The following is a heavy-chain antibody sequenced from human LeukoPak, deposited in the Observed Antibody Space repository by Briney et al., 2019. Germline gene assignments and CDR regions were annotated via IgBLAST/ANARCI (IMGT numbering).Heavy chain of an antibody. V-gene: IGHV3-43*02. CDR1: GFTFDDYA. CDR2: ISGYGGST. D-gene: IGHD2-2*01. CDR3: AKAPGFCSTTSCPGDH. Sequence: PGGSLRLSRAASGFTFDDYAMHWVRQAPGKGLEWVSLISGYGGSTYYADSVKGRFTISRDNSKNSLYLQMNSLTAEDTALYYCAKAPGFCSTTSCPGDHWGQGTLVTVSS. J-gene: IGHJ4*02.